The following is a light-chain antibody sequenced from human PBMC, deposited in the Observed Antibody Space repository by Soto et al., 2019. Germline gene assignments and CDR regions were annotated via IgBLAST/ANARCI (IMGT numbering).Light chain of an antibody. Sequence: QSALTQPASVSGSPGQSITISCTGTNGDIGGYNYVSWYQQHPGKAPKLLIYEVSNRPSGVSNRFSGSKSGNTASLTISGLQADDEADYYCSSYTTSSTLGVFGTGTKVTVL. CDR2: EVS. J-gene: IGLJ1*01. CDR1: NGDIGGYNY. V-gene: IGLV2-14*01. CDR3: SSYTTSSTLGV.